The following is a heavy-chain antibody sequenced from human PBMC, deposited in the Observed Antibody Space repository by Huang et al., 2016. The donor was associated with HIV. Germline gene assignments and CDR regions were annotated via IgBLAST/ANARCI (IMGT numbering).Heavy chain of an antibody. J-gene: IGHJ4*02. Sequence: QVQLVQSGAEVKNPGASVKVSCKASGYTFTDYYIHWVRQAPGQGLGWMGWIDPKTGGTNYAQKFQGRVTMTRDTSITAAHMELRRLRSDDTAVYYCARVGPRKVYYDSINIMDYWGQGTLVPVTS. D-gene: IGHD3-9*01. CDR2: IDPKTGGT. CDR3: ARVGPRKVYYDSINIMDY. CDR1: GYTFTDYY. V-gene: IGHV1-2*02.